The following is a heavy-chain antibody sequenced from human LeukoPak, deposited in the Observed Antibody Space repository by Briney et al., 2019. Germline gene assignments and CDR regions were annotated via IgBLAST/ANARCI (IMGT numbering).Heavy chain of an antibody. J-gene: IGHJ6*02. CDR3: ARAHYGSGGYYNLLTYYYYYGMDV. D-gene: IGHD3-10*01. V-gene: IGHV1-2*02. CDR2: INPNSGGT. CDR1: GYTFTGYY. Sequence: VASVKVSCKASGYTFTGYYMHWVRQAPGQGLEWMGWINPNSGGTNYAQKFQGRVTMTRDTSISTAYMELSRLRSDDTAVYYCARAHYGSGGYYNLLTYYYYYGMDVWGQGTTVTVSS.